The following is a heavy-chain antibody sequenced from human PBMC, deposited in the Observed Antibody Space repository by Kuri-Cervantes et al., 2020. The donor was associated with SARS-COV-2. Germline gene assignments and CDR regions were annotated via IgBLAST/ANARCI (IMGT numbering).Heavy chain of an antibody. CDR1: GGTFSSYA. CDR3: ARLGWDFWSGYRNYYYYYMDV. J-gene: IGHJ6*03. Sequence: SVKVSCKASGGTFSSYAISWVRQAPGQGLEWMGGIIPIFGTANYAQKFQGRVTITADESTSTAYMELSSLRSEDTAVYYCARLGWDFWSGYRNYYYYYMDVWGKGTTVTVSS. D-gene: IGHD3-3*01. CDR2: IIPIFGTA. V-gene: IGHV1-69*13.